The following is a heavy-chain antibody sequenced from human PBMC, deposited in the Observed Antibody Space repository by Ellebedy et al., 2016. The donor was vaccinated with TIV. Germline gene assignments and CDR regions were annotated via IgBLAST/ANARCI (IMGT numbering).Heavy chain of an antibody. V-gene: IGHV1-3*04. CDR2: INTGNGNT. CDR3: ATREWVDPMDV. J-gene: IGHJ6*02. Sequence: ASVKVSXXASGHTFTTYGIHWVRQAPGQRPEWMGWINTGNGNTKYSQTFQGRVTITSDTSATTAYMELSSLRSEDTATYYCATREWVDPMDVWGQGTTVIVSS. CDR1: GHTFTTYG. D-gene: IGHD3-3*01.